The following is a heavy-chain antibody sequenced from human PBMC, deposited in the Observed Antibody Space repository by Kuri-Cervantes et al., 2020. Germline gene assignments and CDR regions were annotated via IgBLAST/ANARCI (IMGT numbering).Heavy chain of an antibody. CDR3: ARGRGYYYYYMDV. Sequence: SETLSLTCTVSGGSISSYYWSWIRQPPGKGLEWIGYIYYGGSTNYNPSLKSRVTISVDTSKNQFSLKLSSVTAADTAVYYCARGRGYYYYYMDVWGKGTTVTVSS. J-gene: IGHJ6*03. V-gene: IGHV4-59*01. CDR2: IYYGGST. CDR1: GGSISSYY. D-gene: IGHD3-10*01.